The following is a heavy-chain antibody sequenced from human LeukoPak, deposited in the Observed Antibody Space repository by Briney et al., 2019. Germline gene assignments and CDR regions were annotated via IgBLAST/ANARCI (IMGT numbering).Heavy chain of an antibody. D-gene: IGHD3-3*01. CDR2: IIPIFGTA. CDR3: ARVDYYDFWSGLYYYYMDV. CDR1: GGTFSSYA. Sequence: SVKVCCKASGGTFSSYAISWVRQAPGQGLEWMGGIIPIFGTANYAQKFQGRVTITTDESTSTAYMELSSLRSEDTAVYYCARVDYYDFWSGLYYYYMDVWGKGTTVTVSS. V-gene: IGHV1-69*05. J-gene: IGHJ6*03.